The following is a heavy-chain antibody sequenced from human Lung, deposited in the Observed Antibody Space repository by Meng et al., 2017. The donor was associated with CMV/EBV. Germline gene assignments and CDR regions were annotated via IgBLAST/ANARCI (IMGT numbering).Heavy chain of an antibody. J-gene: IGHJ4*01. V-gene: IGHV3-23*01. CDR2: IGGGGTTT. CDR1: GFSFSSYG. Sequence: GEXXTISCAASGFSFSSYGMTWVRQAPGKGLEWVSAIGGGGTTTYYADSVKGRFTVSRDNSKNTLYLQMDSLSVEVTAVYYCAKIDGGSVAWVQGTLVTVSS. D-gene: IGHD5-24*01. CDR3: AKIDGGSVA.